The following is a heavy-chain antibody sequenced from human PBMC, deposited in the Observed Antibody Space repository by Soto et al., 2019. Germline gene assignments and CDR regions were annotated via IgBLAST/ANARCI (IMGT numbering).Heavy chain of an antibody. D-gene: IGHD3-3*01. CDR2: INPATGAA. J-gene: IGHJ3*02. CDR1: GYPVTAYY. CDR3: ARGGGVGVAGSAAFDM. Sequence: QLHLVQSGAVVKKPGASVTVSCSASGYPVTAYYMHWVRQAPGRGLEWMGGINPATGAAKYTQTFQGRVTMTRDTSTSTVFMELSGLTSEDTVVFYWARGGGVGVAGSAAFDMWGQGTLVTVSS. V-gene: IGHV1-2*05.